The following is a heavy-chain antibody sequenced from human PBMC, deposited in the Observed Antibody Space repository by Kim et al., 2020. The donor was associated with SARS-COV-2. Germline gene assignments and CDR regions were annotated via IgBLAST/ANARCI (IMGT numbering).Heavy chain of an antibody. D-gene: IGHD5-18*01. Sequence: SETLSLTCAVYGGSFSGYYWSWIRQPPGKGLEWIGEINHSGSTNYNPSLKSRVTISVDTSKNQFSLKLSSVTAADTAVYYCARGRGYSLLNTGDYWGQGTLVTVSS. V-gene: IGHV4-34*01. J-gene: IGHJ4*02. CDR2: INHSGST. CDR3: ARGRGYSLLNTGDY. CDR1: GGSFSGYY.